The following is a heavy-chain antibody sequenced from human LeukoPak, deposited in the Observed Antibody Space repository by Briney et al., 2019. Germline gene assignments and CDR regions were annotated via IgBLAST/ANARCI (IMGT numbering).Heavy chain of an antibody. CDR3: TRGNLAAGGAFDI. J-gene: IGHJ3*02. V-gene: IGHV3-74*01. CDR1: GFTFSSSW. Sequence: PGGSLSLSCAGSGFTFSSSWIHWVRQDPGKGLVWVSRIHREESSISYAHSVKGRFTISRDNAKNTLYLQMNSLRAEDTAVYYCTRGNLAAGGAFDIWGQGTVVTVSS. CDR2: IHREESSI. D-gene: IGHD6-13*01.